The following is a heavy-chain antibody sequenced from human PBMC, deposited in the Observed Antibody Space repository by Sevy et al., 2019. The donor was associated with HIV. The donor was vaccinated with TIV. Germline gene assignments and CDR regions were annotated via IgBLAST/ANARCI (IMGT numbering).Heavy chain of an antibody. V-gene: IGHV3-48*02. J-gene: IGHJ3*02. Sequence: GGSLRLSCAASGFTFSSYSMNWVRQAPGKGLEWVSYISSSSSTIYYADSVKGRFTISRDNAKNSLYLQMNRLRDEDTAVCYCARGRGGSYYALDAFDIWGQGTMVTVSS. D-gene: IGHD1-26*01. CDR3: ARGRGGSYYALDAFDI. CDR2: ISSSSSTI. CDR1: GFTFSSYS.